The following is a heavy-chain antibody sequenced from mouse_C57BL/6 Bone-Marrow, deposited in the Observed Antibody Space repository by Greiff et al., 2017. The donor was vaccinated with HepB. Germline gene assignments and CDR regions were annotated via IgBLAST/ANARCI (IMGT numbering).Heavy chain of an antibody. CDR3: ARGGDYDGSFAY. D-gene: IGHD2-4*01. CDR1: GYTFTSYW. Sequence: QVQLKQPGAELVKPGASVKLSCKASGYTFTSYWMHWVKQRPGRGLEWIGRIDPNSGGTKYNEKFKSKATLTVDKPSSTAYMQLSSLTSEDSAVYYCARGGDYDGSFAYWGQGTLVTVSA. V-gene: IGHV1-72*01. CDR2: IDPNSGGT. J-gene: IGHJ3*01.